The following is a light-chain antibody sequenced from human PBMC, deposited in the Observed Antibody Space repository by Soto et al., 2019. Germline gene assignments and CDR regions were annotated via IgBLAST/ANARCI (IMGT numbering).Light chain of an antibody. J-gene: IGKJ2*01. CDR1: QSVSSTY. Sequence: EIVLTQSPGTQSLSPGERATLSCRASQSVSSTYLAWYQQKPGQAPRLLMYGASNRASGIPDRFSGSGSGTDFTLTISRLEPEDFAVYYCQHYVGSPYTFGQGTKLEIK. CDR2: GAS. CDR3: QHYVGSPYT. V-gene: IGKV3-20*01.